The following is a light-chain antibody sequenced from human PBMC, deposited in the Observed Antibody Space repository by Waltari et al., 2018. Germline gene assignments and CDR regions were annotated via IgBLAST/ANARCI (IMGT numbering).Light chain of an antibody. Sequence: HSALAQPASVSGSPGQSITISCTVTSSDVGGYNYVSCYQQHPGKAPRLMLYDVNNRPSGVSNRFSGSKSGNTASLTISGLQAEDEADYYCSSFTRTNSWVFGGGTKLTVL. CDR1: SSDVGGYNY. J-gene: IGLJ3*02. V-gene: IGLV2-14*03. CDR2: DVN. CDR3: SSFTRTNSWV.